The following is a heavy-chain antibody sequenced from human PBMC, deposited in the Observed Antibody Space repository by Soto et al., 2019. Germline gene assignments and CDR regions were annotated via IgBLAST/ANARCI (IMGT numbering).Heavy chain of an antibody. J-gene: IGHJ4*02. CDR2: ISAYNGNT. V-gene: IGHV1-18*01. Sequence: GASVKVSCKASGYTFTSYGISWVRQAPGQGLEWMGWISAYNGNTNYAQKLQGRVTMTTDTSTSTAYMELRSLRSDDTAVYYCARDPNFTYYYDSSGYYDYWGRGTLVTVSS. D-gene: IGHD3-22*01. CDR3: ARDPNFTYYYDSSGYYDY. CDR1: GYTFTSYG.